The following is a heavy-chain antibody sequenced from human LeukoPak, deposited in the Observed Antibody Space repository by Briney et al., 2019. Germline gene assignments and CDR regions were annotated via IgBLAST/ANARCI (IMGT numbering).Heavy chain of an antibody. CDR2: ISSNGGST. CDR1: GFTFSLYA. Sequence: GGSLRISCSASGFTFSLYAMQWVRQAPGKGLEYVSAISSNGGSTYYADSVKGRFTISRDNSKNTLYFQMSSLRTEDTAVYYCVKAYSSNWGHFDYWGQGTLVTVSS. J-gene: IGHJ4*02. D-gene: IGHD6-13*01. V-gene: IGHV3-64D*06. CDR3: VKAYSSNWGHFDY.